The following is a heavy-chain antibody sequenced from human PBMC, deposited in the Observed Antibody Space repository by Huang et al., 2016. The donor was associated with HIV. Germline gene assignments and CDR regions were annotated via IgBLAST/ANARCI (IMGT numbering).Heavy chain of an antibody. CDR3: ATVDYYDTSGPQRGYFDN. J-gene: IGHJ4*02. CDR2: IIPTLGTA. D-gene: IGHD3-22*01. Sequence: QVQLVQSGAEVKKPGSSVQVSCKASGGAFRNFAIGWVRQAPGQGLEGMGGIIPTLGTANYAQKFQVRVTIIADESTSTAYMELSSLRSEDTAVYYCATVDYYDTSGPQRGYFDNWGQGTLVTVSS. V-gene: IGHV1-69*01. CDR1: GGAFRNFA.